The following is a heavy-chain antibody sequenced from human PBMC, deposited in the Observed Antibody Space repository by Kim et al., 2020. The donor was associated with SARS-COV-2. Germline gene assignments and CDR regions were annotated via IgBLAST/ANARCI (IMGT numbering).Heavy chain of an antibody. V-gene: IGHV4-39*01. CDR2: IYYSGST. CDR3: AQPKYYDFWSHGFGGHGWFDP. CDR1: GDSISSSSYY. D-gene: IGHD3-3*01. Sequence: SETLSLTCTVSGDSISSSSYYWGWIRQPPGKGLEWIGSIYYSGSTYYNPSLKSRVTISVDTSKNQFSLKLSSVTAADTAVYYCAQPKYYDFWSHGFGGHGWFDPWGQGTLVTVSA. J-gene: IGHJ5*02.